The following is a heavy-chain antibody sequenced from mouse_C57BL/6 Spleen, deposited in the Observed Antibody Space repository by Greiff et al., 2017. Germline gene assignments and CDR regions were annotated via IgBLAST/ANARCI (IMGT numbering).Heavy chain of an antibody. V-gene: IGHV1-55*01. J-gene: IGHJ1*03. CDR1: GYTFTSYW. D-gene: IGHD2-4*01. CDR2: LYPGSGST. CDR3: ARRGGLDWYFDV. Sequence: QVQLQQSGAELVKPGASVKMSCKASGYTFTSYWITWVKQRPGQGLEWIGDLYPGSGSTNYNEKFKRKATLTVDTSSSTAYMQLSSLTSEDSAVYYCARRGGLDWYFDVWGTGTTVTVSS.